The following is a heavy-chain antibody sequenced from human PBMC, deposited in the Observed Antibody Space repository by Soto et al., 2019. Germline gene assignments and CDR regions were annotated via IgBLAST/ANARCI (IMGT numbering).Heavy chain of an antibody. CDR3: ARGIRSGSMGYFDY. CDR2: VYYSGST. CDR1: GGSISPYY. J-gene: IGHJ4*02. V-gene: IGHV4-59*08. D-gene: IGHD1-1*01. Sequence: PSETLSLTCTVSGGSISPYYWSWIRQPPGRGLEWIGNVYYSGSTNYNPSLRSRVTISIDTSKNQFSLKLSSVTAADTAVYYCARGIRSGSMGYFDYWGQGTLVTVSS.